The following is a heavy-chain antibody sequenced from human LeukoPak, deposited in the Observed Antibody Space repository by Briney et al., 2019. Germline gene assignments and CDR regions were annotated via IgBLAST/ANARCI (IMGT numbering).Heavy chain of an antibody. D-gene: IGHD3-10*01. Sequence: GGSLRLSCAASGFSLSTYYMSWVRQAPGKGLQWVANIKQDGSAKYYMDSVKGRFTISRDNAKDSLYLQMNSLRAEDTAVYYCAGAPAGDLEFTFDHWGQGTLVTVSS. CDR3: AGAPAGDLEFTFDH. CDR2: IKQDGSAK. V-gene: IGHV3-7*01. CDR1: GFSLSTYY. J-gene: IGHJ5*02.